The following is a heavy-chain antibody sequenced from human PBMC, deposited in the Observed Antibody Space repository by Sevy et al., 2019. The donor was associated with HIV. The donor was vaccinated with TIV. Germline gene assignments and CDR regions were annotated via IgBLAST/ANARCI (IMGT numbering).Heavy chain of an antibody. V-gene: IGHV3-74*01. D-gene: IGHD3-10*01. CDR2: INSDGRIT. CDR1: RFTSSNYW. J-gene: IGHJ4*02. CDR3: ARGTAGVASL. Sequence: GGSLRLSCVVSRFTSSNYWMHWVRQAPGKGLVWVSRINSDGRITTYADPVKGRFTISRDLAKNTLYLQMNSVRVEDTAVYFCARGTAGVASLWGQGTLVTVSS.